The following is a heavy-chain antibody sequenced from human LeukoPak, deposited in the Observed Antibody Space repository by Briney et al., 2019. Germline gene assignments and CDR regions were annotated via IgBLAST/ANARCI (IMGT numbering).Heavy chain of an antibody. J-gene: IGHJ6*04. CDR3: ARDFGGSGSYYNVYYYYGMDV. CDR2: INSDGSST. V-gene: IGHV3-74*01. CDR1: GFTFSSYR. Sequence: GGSLRLSCAASGFTFSSYRMHWVRQAPGKGLVWVSRINSDGSSTSYADSVKGRFTISRDNAKNTLYLQMNSLRAEDTAVYYCARDFGGSGSYYNVYYYYGMDVWGKGTTVTVSS. D-gene: IGHD3-10*01.